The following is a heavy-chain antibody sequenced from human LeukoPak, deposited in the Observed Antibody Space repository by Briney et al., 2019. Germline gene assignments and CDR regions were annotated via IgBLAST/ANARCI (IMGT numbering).Heavy chain of an antibody. CDR2: IGVAGDA. Sequence: GGSLRLSCAASGFTFSSYDMHWVRQPTGKGLEWVSAIGVAGDAFYAGSVKGRFTISRENAKNALFLQMNSLRAGDTAVYYCIRDRHGMDVWGQGTTVTVSS. CDR3: IRDRHGMDV. J-gene: IGHJ6*02. V-gene: IGHV3-13*01. CDR1: GFTFSSYD.